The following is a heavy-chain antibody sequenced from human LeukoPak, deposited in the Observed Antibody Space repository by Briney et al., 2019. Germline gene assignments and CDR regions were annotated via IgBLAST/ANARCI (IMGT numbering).Heavy chain of an antibody. Sequence: SETLSLTCTVSGGSISSYYWSWIRQPPGKGLEWMGYIYYSGSTNYNPSLKSRVTISVDTSKNQFSLKLSSVTAADTAVYYCARDMLVGATFYYYYYMDVWGKGTTVTVSS. CDR1: GGSISSYY. V-gene: IGHV4-59*01. CDR2: IYYSGST. J-gene: IGHJ6*03. D-gene: IGHD1-26*01. CDR3: ARDMLVGATFYYYYYMDV.